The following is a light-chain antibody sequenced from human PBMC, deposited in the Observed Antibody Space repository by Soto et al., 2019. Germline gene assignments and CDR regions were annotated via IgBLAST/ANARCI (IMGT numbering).Light chain of an antibody. CDR1: QSVNSN. J-gene: IGKJ5*01. V-gene: IGKV3-11*01. CDR3: QHASDGPPFT. CDR2: DAS. Sequence: EIVLTQFAAGLSLSPGERATLSCRASQSVNSNLAWYQHKPGQAPRLLIYDASNRATGIPARFSGSGSGTDFTLTVSSLEPEAFAVYHCQHASDGPPFTFGPGPRLDIK.